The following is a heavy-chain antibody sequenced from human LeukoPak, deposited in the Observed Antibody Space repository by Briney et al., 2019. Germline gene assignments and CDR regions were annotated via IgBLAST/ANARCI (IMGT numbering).Heavy chain of an antibody. CDR1: GFTFSTYG. Sequence: PGGSLRLSCAASGFTFSTYGIHWVRQAPGKGLELVAVIWYDGSNKYYADSVKGRFTISRDNSKNTLYLQMNSLRAEDTAVYYCASIGPLGDSYGPTLDYWGQGTLVTVSS. CDR3: ASIGPLGDSYGPTLDY. V-gene: IGHV3-33*01. J-gene: IGHJ4*02. CDR2: IWYDGSNK. D-gene: IGHD5-18*01.